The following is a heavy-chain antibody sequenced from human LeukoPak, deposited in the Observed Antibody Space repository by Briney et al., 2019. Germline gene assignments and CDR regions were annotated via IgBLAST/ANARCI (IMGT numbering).Heavy chain of an antibody. J-gene: IGHJ5*02. CDR2: INPNSGGT. V-gene: IGHV1-2*06. Sequence: ASVKVSCKASGYTFTGYYMHWVRQAPGQGLEWMGRINPNSGGTNYAQKFQGRVTMTRDTSISTAYMELSRLRSDDTAVYYCASTYCSSTSCYLPGDWLDPWGQGTLSPSPQ. CDR3: ASTYCSSTSCYLPGDWLDP. D-gene: IGHD2-2*01. CDR1: GYTFTGYY.